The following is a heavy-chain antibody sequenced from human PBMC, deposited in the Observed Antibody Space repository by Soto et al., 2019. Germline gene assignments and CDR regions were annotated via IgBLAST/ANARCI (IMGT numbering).Heavy chain of an antibody. D-gene: IGHD6-19*01. CDR3: ARDDEPGTVVAGNLGFDY. Sequence: QVQLVESGGGVVQPGRSLRLSCAASGFTFSSYAMHWVRQAPGKGLEWVAVISYDGSNKYYADSVKGRFTISRDNSKNTLYMQMNSLRVEDTAVYYCARDDEPGTVVAGNLGFDYWGQGTLVTVSS. CDR1: GFTFSSYA. J-gene: IGHJ4*02. V-gene: IGHV3-30-3*01. CDR2: ISYDGSNK.